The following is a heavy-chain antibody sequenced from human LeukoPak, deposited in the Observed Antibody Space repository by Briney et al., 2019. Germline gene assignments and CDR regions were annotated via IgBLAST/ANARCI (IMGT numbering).Heavy chain of an antibody. CDR2: IYHSGST. CDR1: GYSISSGYY. V-gene: IGHV4-38-2*02. Sequence: SETLSLTCTVSGYSISSGYYWGWIRQPPGKGLEWIGSIYHSGSTYYNPSLKSRVTISVDTSKNQFSLKLSSVTAADTAVYYCARVVIWEYSSSSAHMDVWGKGTTVTVSS. J-gene: IGHJ6*03. CDR3: ARVVIWEYSSSSAHMDV. D-gene: IGHD6-6*01.